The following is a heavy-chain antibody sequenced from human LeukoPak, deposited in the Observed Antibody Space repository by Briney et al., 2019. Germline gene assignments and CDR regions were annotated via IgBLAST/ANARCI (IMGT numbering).Heavy chain of an antibody. CDR3: AREARNTYFDL. CDR2: IYYSGST. V-gene: IGHV4-30-4*01. D-gene: IGHD6-6*01. CDR1: GGSISSYY. Sequence: SETLSLTCTVSGGSISSYYWSWIRQPPGKGLEWIGYIYYSGSTYYSPSLKSRVTISVDTSKNQFSLKLSSVTAADTAVYYCAREARNTYFDLWGRGTLVTVSS. J-gene: IGHJ2*01.